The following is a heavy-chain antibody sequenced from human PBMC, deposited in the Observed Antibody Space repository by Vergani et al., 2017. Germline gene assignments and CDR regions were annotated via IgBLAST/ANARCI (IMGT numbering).Heavy chain of an antibody. V-gene: IGHV3-23*01. CDR1: GFTFSSYA. D-gene: IGHD6-6*01. J-gene: IGHJ6*03. CDR2: ISGSGGST. CDR3: AQTSRAVYYYMDV. Sequence: EVQLLESGGGLVQPGGYLRLSCAASGFTFSSYAMSWVRQAPGKGLEWVSAISGSGGSTYYADSVKGRFTISRDNSKNTLYLQMNSLRAEDTAVYYCAQTSRAVYYYMDVWGKGTTVTVSS.